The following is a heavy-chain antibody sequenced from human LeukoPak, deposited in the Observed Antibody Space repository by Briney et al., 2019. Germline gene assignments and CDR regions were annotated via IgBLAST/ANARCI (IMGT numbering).Heavy chain of an antibody. V-gene: IGHV4-59*01. CDR1: GGSISSYY. Sequence: PSETLPLTCTVSGGSISSYYWSWIRQPPGKGLEWIGYIYYSGSTNYNPSLKSRVIISIDTSKNQFSLNLSSVTAADTAVYYCARSRTTMIRGSQNWSFDCWGHGILVTVSS. CDR2: IYYSGST. CDR3: ARSRTTMIRGSQNWSFDC. D-gene: IGHD3-10*01. J-gene: IGHJ4*01.